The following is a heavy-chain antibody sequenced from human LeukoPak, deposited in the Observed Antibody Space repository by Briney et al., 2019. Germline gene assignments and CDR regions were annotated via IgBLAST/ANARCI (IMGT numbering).Heavy chain of an antibody. CDR3: ARGGQQLVPGAEYFQH. J-gene: IGHJ1*01. V-gene: IGHV3-53*01. CDR2: IYSGGST. CDR1: GFTVSSNY. Sequence: GGSLRLSCAASGFTVSSNYMSWVRQAPGKGLEWVSIIYSGGSTYYADSVKGRFTISRDNSKNTLYLQMNSLRAEDTAVYYCARGGQQLVPGAEYFQHWGQGTLVTVSS. D-gene: IGHD6-13*01.